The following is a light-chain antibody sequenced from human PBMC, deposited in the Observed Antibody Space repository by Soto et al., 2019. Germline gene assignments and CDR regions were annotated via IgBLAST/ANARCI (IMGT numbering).Light chain of an antibody. CDR3: QQYNTYSP. CDR2: DAS. V-gene: IGKV1-5*01. Sequence: HITHTPYTLTAYVVKRGTISSRASQIISSWLAWYQQKPGKAPKLLIYDASSLESGVPSRFSGSGSGTEFTLTISSLPLDDFASYYCQQYNTYSPFGQGTKVDIK. J-gene: IGKJ1*01. CDR1: QIISSW.